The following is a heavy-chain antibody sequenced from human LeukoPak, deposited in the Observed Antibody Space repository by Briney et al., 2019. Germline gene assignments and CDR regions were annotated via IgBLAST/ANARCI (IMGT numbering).Heavy chain of an antibody. CDR1: GFTFDDYA. CDR2: ISWDGGST. J-gene: IGHJ6*02. CDR3: AKSLTMVTLYYYGMDV. V-gene: IGHV3-43D*03. Sequence: GGSLRLSCAASGFTFDDYAMHWVRQAPGKGLEWVSLISWDGGSTYYADSVKGRFTISRDNSKNSLYLQMNSLRAEDTALYYCAKSLTMVTLYYYGMDVWGQGTTVTVSS. D-gene: IGHD3-10*01.